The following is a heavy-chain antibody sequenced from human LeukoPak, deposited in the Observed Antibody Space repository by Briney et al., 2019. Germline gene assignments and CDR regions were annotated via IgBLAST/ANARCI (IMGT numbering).Heavy chain of an antibody. J-gene: IGHJ1*01. V-gene: IGHV3-15*01. CDR1: GFTSSNSA. CDR2: IRSKTDGGTT. D-gene: IGHD3-3*01. Sequence: PGGSLRLSCAASGFTSSNSAMSWVRQAPGKGLEWVGRIRSKTDGGTTDYAVSVQGRFTISRDDSKNTLYLQMSSLKTEDTAVYYCAKHIYGVVSIQQWGQGTLVTVSS. CDR3: AKHIYGVVSIQQ.